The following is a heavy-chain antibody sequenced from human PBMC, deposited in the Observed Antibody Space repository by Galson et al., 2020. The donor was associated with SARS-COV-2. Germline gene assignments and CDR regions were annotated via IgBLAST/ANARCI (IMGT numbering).Heavy chain of an antibody. CDR1: GDSVAGHSAA. CDR2: TYYRSKWQT. V-gene: IGHV6-1*01. CDR3: ASRFFGY. Sequence: SETLSLTCAISGDSVAGHSAAWNWVRQSPSRGLEWLGRTYYRSKWQTEYAVSVNSRLTINPDISKNQFSLQLNSVTPEDTAIYYCASRFFGYWGQGTPVTVSS. J-gene: IGHJ4*02.